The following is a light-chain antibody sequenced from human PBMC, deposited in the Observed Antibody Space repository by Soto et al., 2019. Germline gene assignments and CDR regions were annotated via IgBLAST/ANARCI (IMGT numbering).Light chain of an antibody. CDR3: QQYGNSPQGT. CDR2: GAS. J-gene: IGKJ5*01. Sequence: EIVLTQSPGTLYVSPGERATLSCRASPSVYNSHLAWYQQRRGLAPRLLIYGASTRATGIPDRFSDSGSGRKFSLTINRLEHEEYAVYFCQQYGNSPQGTFGQGTRLDI. V-gene: IGKV3-20*01. CDR1: PSVYNSH.